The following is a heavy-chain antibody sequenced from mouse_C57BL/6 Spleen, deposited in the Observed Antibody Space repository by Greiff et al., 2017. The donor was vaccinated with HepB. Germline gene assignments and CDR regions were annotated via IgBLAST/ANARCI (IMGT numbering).Heavy chain of an antibody. CDR1: GYTFTDYY. CDR3: AIDSSAWFAY. J-gene: IGHJ3*01. D-gene: IGHD3-2*01. CDR2: IYPGSGNT. V-gene: IGHV1-76*01. Sequence: VQGVESGAELVRPGASVKLSCKASGYTFTDYYINWVKQRPGQGLEWIARIYPGSGNTYYNEKFKGKATLTAEKSSSTAYMQLSSLTSEDSAVYFCAIDSSAWFAYWGQGTLVTVSA.